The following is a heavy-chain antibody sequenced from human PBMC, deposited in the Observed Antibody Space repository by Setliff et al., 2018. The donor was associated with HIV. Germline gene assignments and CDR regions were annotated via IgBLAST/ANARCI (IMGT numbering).Heavy chain of an antibody. CDR1: GVAISGSTSY. CDR3: AMTLRLFDWGYMDV. J-gene: IGHJ6*03. V-gene: IGHV4-39*02. CDR2: VHYTGSS. Sequence: SETLSLTCAATGVAISGSTSYWAWIRQSPGRGLQWIGSVHYTGSSYRNPSLKSRLTISIDPSRNHFSLNLTTVTAADTAVYYCAMTLRLFDWGYMDVWGKGTTVTVSS. D-gene: IGHD3-9*01.